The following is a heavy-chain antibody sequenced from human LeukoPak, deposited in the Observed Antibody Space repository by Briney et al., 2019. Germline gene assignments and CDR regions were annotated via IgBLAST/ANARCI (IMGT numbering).Heavy chain of an antibody. CDR2: IIPILGIA. CDR1: GGTFSSCA. Sequence: GASVKVSCKASGGTFSSCAISWVRQAPGQGLEWMGRIIPILGIANYAQKFQGRVTITADKSTSTAYMELSSLRSEDTAVYYCARGDVEMATIDAFDIWGQGTMVTVSS. D-gene: IGHD5-24*01. CDR3: ARGDVEMATIDAFDI. V-gene: IGHV1-69*04. J-gene: IGHJ3*02.